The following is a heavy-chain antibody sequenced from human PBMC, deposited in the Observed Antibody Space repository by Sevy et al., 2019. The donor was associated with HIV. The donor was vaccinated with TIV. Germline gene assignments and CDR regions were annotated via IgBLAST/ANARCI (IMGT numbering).Heavy chain of an antibody. CDR3: ARGGGYFDDGFDI. J-gene: IGHJ3*02. Sequence: SETLSLTCTVSGGSISSYYCTWIRQPAGKGLEWIGRIYTSGSTNYNPSLKSRVTMSVDTSKNEFSRKLTSVTAADSAVYYCARGGGYFDDGFDIWGQGTMVTVSS. D-gene: IGHD3-10*01. V-gene: IGHV4-4*07. CDR1: GGSISSYY. CDR2: IYTSGST.